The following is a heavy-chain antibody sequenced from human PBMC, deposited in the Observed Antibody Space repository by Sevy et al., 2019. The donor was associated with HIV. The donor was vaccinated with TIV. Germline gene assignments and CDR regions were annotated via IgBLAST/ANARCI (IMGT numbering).Heavy chain of an antibody. D-gene: IGHD2-21*01. V-gene: IGHV3-20*04. CDR2: INWNGGST. CDR3: ARERSCGGAGYYFDT. Sequence: GGSLRLSCAASGFVFEDYGMNWVRQAPGKGLECVSGINWNGGSTGYADSVKGRFTISRDNAKNSLYLQMNSLRAEDTAIYYCARERSCGGAGYYFDTWGQGALVTVSS. J-gene: IGHJ4*02. CDR1: GFVFEDYG.